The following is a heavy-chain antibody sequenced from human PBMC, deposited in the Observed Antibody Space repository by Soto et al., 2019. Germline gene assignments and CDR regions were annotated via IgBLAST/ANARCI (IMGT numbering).Heavy chain of an antibody. D-gene: IGHD6-13*01. CDR1: GFTFSSHA. Sequence: EVQLLESGGGLVQPGGSLRLSCTASGFTFSSHAMTWVRQAPGKGLEWVSGLSDSGISIYYADSVKDRLTISRDNSKNTLYLQIHTLRAEDTAVSYCAKVSSSWYAGFFDLWGQGTLVTVA. CDR2: LSDSGISI. J-gene: IGHJ4*02. CDR3: AKVSSSWYAGFFDL. V-gene: IGHV3-23*01.